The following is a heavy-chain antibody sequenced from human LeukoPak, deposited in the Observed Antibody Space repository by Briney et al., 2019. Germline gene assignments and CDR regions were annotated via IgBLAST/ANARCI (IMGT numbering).Heavy chain of an antibody. V-gene: IGHV3-23*01. J-gene: IGHJ4*02. CDR3: AKDQIGAAGIMYDY. CDR2: ISGSGGST. D-gene: IGHD6-13*01. Sequence: PGGSLRLSCAASGFTFSSYGMSWVRQAPGEGLEWVSAISGSGGSTYYADSVKGRFTISRDNSKNTLYLQMNSLRAEDTAVYYCAKDQIGAAGIMYDYWGQGTLVTVSS. CDR1: GFTFSSYG.